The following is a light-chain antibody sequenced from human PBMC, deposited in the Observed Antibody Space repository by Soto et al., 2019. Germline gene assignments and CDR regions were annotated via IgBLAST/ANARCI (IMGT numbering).Light chain of an antibody. V-gene: IGKV3-20*01. CDR3: QQYDSPLWT. CDR2: GTI. CDR1: QSITSSY. J-gene: IGKJ1*01. Sequence: EIVLTQSPGTLSLSPGEKATLSCSASQSITSSYLAWYQQKPGQAPRLRISGTISWATGIPDRFSGSVSGTDFPLTISRLEPEDVAVYYCQQYDSPLWTCGQGPNVELK.